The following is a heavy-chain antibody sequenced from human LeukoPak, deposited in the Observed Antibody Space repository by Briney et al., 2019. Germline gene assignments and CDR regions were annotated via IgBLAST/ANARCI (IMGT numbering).Heavy chain of an antibody. CDR1: GFTFSSYW. D-gene: IGHD2-2*01. V-gene: IGHV3-7*01. J-gene: IGHJ5*02. CDR2: IKQDGSEK. Sequence: GGSLRLSCAASGFTFSSYWMSWVRQAPGKGLEWVANIKQDGSEKYYVDSVKGRFTISRDNAKNSLYLQMNSLRAEDTAVYYCARDLFVVVPAAILFDPWGQGTLVTVSS. CDR3: ARDLFVVVPAAILFDP.